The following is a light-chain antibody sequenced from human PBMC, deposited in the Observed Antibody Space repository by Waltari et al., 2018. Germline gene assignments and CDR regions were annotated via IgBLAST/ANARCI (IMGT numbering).Light chain of an antibody. Sequence: QSALTQPASVSGSPGQSITISCTGTTSDIGNHDYVSWYQQHPGKAPKLLIYEGTNRPSGFSSRFSGSKSGSTASLTISGLQADDEAHYYCSSYTGGSTLLVFGGGTDLTVL. CDR2: EGT. CDR3: SSYTGGSTLLV. V-gene: IGLV2-14*01. CDR1: TSDIGNHDY. J-gene: IGLJ2*01.